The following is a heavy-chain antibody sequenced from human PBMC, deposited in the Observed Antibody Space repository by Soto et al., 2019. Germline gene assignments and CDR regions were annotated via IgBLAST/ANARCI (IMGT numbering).Heavy chain of an antibody. CDR3: AKVRRSTYYYYYGLDV. CDR1: GFTLSSYG. CDR2: ISGSGGST. Sequence: EVQLLESGGGLVQPGGSLRLSCAASGFTLSSYGMSWVRQAPGKGLEWVSAISGSGGSTYYADSVKGRFTISRDNSKNTLNLQMNSLRAEDTAVYYCAKVRRSTYYYYYGLDVWGQGTTVTVSS. V-gene: IGHV3-23*01. J-gene: IGHJ6*02.